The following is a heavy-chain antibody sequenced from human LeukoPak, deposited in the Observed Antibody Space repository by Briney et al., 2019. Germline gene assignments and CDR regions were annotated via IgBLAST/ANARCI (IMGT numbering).Heavy chain of an antibody. J-gene: IGHJ6*02. Sequence: GGSLRLSCAASGFTFDRHTMHWVRQPPGKGPEWVSLIGWDGTNIDYTDSVKGRFTISRDNSKNFVYLQMHSLRTEDTALYYCTKDMEWGMDVWGQGTTVIVSS. D-gene: IGHD3-3*01. CDR1: GFTFDRHT. V-gene: IGHV3-43*01. CDR3: TKDMEWGMDV. CDR2: IGWDGTNI.